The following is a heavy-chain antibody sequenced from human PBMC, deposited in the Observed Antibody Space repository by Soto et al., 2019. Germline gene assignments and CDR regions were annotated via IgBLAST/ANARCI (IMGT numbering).Heavy chain of an antibody. D-gene: IGHD5-18*01. Sequence: SETLSLTCTVSGGSISSYYWSWIRQPPGKGLEWIGYIYYSGSTNYNPSLKSRVTIPVDTSKNQFSLKLSSVTAADTAVHYCARAPFNTAMVFFDYWGQGTLVTVSS. CDR2: IYYSGST. V-gene: IGHV4-59*01. CDR3: ARAPFNTAMVFFDY. J-gene: IGHJ4*02. CDR1: GGSISSYY.